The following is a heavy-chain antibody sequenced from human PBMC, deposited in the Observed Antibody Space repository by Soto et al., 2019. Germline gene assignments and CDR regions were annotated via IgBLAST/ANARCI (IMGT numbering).Heavy chain of an antibody. V-gene: IGHV3-11*06. CDR1: GFTFSDYY. CDR2: ISSSSSYT. J-gene: IGHJ6*02. Sequence: QVQLVESGGGLVKPGGSLRLSCAASGFTFSDYYMSWIPQAPGKGLEWVSYISSSSSYTNYADSVKGRFTISRDNAKNSLYLQMNSLRAEDTAVYYCARGWELSEGGSYYGMDVWGQGTTVTVSS. CDR3: ARGWELSEGGSYYGMDV. D-gene: IGHD1-26*01.